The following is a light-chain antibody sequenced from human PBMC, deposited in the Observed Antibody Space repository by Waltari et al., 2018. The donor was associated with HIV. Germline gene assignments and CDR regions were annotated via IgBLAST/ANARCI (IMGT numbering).Light chain of an antibody. CDR3: QQYYSFPLT. CDR1: QTVLHSSNKKNY. V-gene: IGKV4-1*01. Sequence: DSVMTQSPSSLAVALGDKSTIHCRSTQTVLHSSNKKNYLAWYQRKPGQRPRLVLYWASTRESGVPDRFSGSGYGTNFTLTISRLQPEDVAVYYCQQYYSFPLTFGGGTTVEIK. J-gene: IGKJ4*01. CDR2: WAS.